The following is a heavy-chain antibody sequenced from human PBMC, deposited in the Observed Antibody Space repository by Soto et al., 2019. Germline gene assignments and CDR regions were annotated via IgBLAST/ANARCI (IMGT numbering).Heavy chain of an antibody. CDR3: ARESGGPPYYYYYMDV. CDR1: GYNFTSYW. CDR2: IYPGDSDT. D-gene: IGHD2-15*01. V-gene: IGHV5-51*01. Sequence: GESLQISCKGSGYNFTSYWIGWVRQMTGKGLEWMGIIYPGDSDTRYSPSFQGQVTISADKSISTAYLQWSSLKASDTAMYYCARESGGPPYYYYYMDVWGKGTTVTVSS. J-gene: IGHJ6*03.